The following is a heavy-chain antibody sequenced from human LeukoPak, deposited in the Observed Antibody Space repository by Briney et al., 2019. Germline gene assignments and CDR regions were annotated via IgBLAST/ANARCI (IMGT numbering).Heavy chain of an antibody. V-gene: IGHV4-59*01. Sequence: SETLSLTCTVSGGSISSYYWSWIRQPPGKGLEWIGYIYYSRSTNYNPSLKSRVTISVDTSKNQFSLKLSSVTAADTAVYYCTRLLGYCSSTSCSDHYYYGMDVWGQGTTVTVSS. CDR2: IYYSRST. D-gene: IGHD2-2*01. J-gene: IGHJ6*02. CDR1: GGSISSYY. CDR3: TRLLGYCSSTSCSDHYYYGMDV.